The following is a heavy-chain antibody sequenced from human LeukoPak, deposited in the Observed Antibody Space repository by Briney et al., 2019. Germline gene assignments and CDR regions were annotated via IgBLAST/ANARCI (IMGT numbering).Heavy chain of an antibody. CDR2: ISGSGGST. Sequence: GGSLRLSCAASGFTSSSYAMSWVRQAPGEGLEWVSAISGSGGSTYYADSVKGRFTISRDNSITTVYLQMSSLRAEDAAVYYCAKSGGLSGSGRLGMDVWGQGTTVTVSS. D-gene: IGHD3-10*01. CDR1: GFTSSSYA. V-gene: IGHV3-23*01. CDR3: AKSGGLSGSGRLGMDV. J-gene: IGHJ6*02.